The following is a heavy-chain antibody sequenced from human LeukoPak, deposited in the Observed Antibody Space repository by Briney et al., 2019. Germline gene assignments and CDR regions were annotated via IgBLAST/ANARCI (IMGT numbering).Heavy chain of an antibody. V-gene: IGHV3-13*01. CDR1: GFTFSSYE. J-gene: IGHJ3*02. CDR3: AREGRGSSADAFDI. Sequence: GGSLRLSCAASGFTFSSYEMHWVSQVAGKGLEWVSAVGIVGDTFYSGSVKRRFTISRENAENSLFLQMNSLRAGDTAVYYCAREGRGSSADAFDIWGQGTMVTVSS. D-gene: IGHD3-16*01. CDR2: VGIVGDT.